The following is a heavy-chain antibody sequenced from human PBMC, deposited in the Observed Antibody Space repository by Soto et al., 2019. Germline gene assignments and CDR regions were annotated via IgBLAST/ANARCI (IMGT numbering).Heavy chain of an antibody. CDR3: ARLVRYFDWSLDY. CDR2: INHSGST. J-gene: IGHJ4*01. CDR1: GGSFSGYY. D-gene: IGHD3-9*01. Sequence: SETLSLTCAVYGGSFSGYYWSWIRQPPGKGLEWIGEINHSGSTNYNPSLKSRVTISVDTSKNQFSLNLRSVTAADTAIYYCARLVRYFDWSLDYWGHGTLVTVSS. V-gene: IGHV4-34*01.